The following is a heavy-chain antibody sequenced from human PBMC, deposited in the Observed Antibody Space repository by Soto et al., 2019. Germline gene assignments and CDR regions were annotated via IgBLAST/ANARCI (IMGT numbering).Heavy chain of an antibody. D-gene: IGHD3-9*01. Sequence: GASVKVSCKASGGTFSSYTISWVRQAPGQGLEWMGRIIPILGIANYAQKFQGRVTITADKSTSTAYMELSSLRSEDTAVYYCAREPGNPRYFDWLLFDRTTGFDPWGQGTLVTVSS. J-gene: IGHJ5*02. CDR3: AREPGNPRYFDWLLFDRTTGFDP. V-gene: IGHV1-69*04. CDR2: IIPILGIA. CDR1: GGTFSSYT.